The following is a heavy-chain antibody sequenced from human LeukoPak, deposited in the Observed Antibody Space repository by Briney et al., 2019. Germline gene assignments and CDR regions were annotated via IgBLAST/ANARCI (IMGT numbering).Heavy chain of an antibody. Sequence: GGSLRLSCAASGFTFSNYEMNWVRQAPGKGLEWVSYISSSGSTIYYADSVKGRFSISRYNAKNSLYLQMNSLRAEDTAVYYCAREAGWAGYYYFDYWGQGTLVTVSS. V-gene: IGHV3-48*03. CDR2: ISSSGSTI. CDR3: AREAGWAGYYYFDY. D-gene: IGHD3/OR15-3a*01. CDR1: GFTFSNYE. J-gene: IGHJ4*02.